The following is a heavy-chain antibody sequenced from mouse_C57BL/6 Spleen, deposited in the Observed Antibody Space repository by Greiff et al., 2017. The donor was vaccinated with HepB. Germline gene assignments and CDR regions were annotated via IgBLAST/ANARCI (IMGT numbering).Heavy chain of an antibody. CDR2: IYPGSGNT. Sequence: QVQLQQSGAELVRPGASVKLSCKASGYTFTDYYINWVKQRPGQGLEWIARIYPGSGNTYYNEKFKGKATLTAEKSSSTAYMQLSSLTSEDSAVYFCARSGYYGSSLYYYAMDYWGQGTAVTVSS. CDR3: ARSGYYGSSLYYYAMDY. D-gene: IGHD1-1*01. J-gene: IGHJ4*01. CDR1: GYTFTDYY. V-gene: IGHV1-76*01.